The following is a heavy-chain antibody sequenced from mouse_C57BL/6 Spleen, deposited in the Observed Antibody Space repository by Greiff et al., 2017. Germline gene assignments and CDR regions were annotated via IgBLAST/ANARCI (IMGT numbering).Heavy chain of an antibody. CDR3: ARGYYRYFDN. CDR1: GYTFTNYW. J-gene: IGHJ2*01. CDR2: IYPGGGYT. D-gene: IGHD1-1*01. Sequence: QVQLQQSGAELVRPGTSVKMSCKASGYTFTNYWIGWAKQRPGHGLEWIGDIYPGGGYTNYNEKFKGKATLTADKYSSTAYMQFSSLTSEDSAIYYCARGYYRYFDNWGQGTTRTVSS. V-gene: IGHV1-63*01.